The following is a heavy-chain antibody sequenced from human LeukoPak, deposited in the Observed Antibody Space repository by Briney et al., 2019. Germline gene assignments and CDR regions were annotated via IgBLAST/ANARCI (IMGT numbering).Heavy chain of an antibody. V-gene: IGHV1-2*02. D-gene: IGHD6-19*01. CDR1: GYTFTGYY. CDR3: AIDSSGSRYYFGY. CDR2: INPNSGGT. J-gene: IGHJ4*02. Sequence: GASVKVSCKASGYTFTGYYMHWVRQAPGQGLEWMGWINPNSGGTNYAQKFQGRVTMTRDTSISTAYMELSRLRSDDTAVYYCAIDSSGSRYYFGYWGQGTLVTVSS.